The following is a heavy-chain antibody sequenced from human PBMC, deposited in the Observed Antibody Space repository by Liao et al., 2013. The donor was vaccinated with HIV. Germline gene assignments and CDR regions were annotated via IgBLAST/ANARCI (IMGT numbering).Heavy chain of an antibody. D-gene: IGHD2-21*01. V-gene: IGHV4-34*01. J-gene: IGHJ3*02. CDR1: GGSFGHSY. Sequence: QVQLQQWGAGLLRPSETLSLTCAVYGGSFGHSYWTWVRQAPGEGLEWIGDINQSGSTHYNPSLKSRVTISADTSKNQFSLHLRSVSAADTAVYYCARGHVVVVIPGFDIWGQGTLVTVSA. CDR3: ARGHVVVVIPGFDI. CDR2: INQSGST.